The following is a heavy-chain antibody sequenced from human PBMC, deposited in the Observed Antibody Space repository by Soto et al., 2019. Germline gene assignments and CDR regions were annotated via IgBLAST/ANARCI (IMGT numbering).Heavy chain of an antibody. CDR2: IYYSGST. V-gene: IGHV4-61*01. CDR1: GGSVSSGSYY. D-gene: IGHD6-6*01. J-gene: IGHJ4*02. CDR3: ARWGSPSYYFDY. Sequence: SETLSLTCTVSGGSVSSGSYYWSWIRQPPGKGLEWIGYIYYSGSTNYNPSLKSRATISVDTSKNQFSLKLSSVTAADTAVYYCARWGSPSYYFDYWGQGTLVTVSS.